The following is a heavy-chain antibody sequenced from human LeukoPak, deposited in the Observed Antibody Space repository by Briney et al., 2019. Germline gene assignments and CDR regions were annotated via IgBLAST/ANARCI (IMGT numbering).Heavy chain of an antibody. CDR2: ITSSSSYI. D-gene: IGHD1-26*01. CDR1: GFTFSSYT. J-gene: IGHJ6*03. CDR3: ARVLLGATTINYYYYYMDV. V-gene: IGHV3-21*01. Sequence: GGSLRLSCAASGFTFSSYTINWARQAPGKGLEWVSSITSSSSYINYADSAKGRFTISRDNAKNSLYLQMNSLRAEDTAVYYCARVLLGATTINYYYYYMDVWGKGTTVTVSS.